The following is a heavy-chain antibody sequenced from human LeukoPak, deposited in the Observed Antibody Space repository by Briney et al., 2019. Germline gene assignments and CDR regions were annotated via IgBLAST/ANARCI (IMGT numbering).Heavy chain of an antibody. CDR2: ISSSSSTI. Sequence: GGSLRLSCAASGFTFSSYSMNWVRQAPGKGLEWVSYISSSSSTIYYADSVKGRFTISRDNAKNSLYLQMNSLRAEDTAVYYCARDNGYSGYDRTDYWGQGTLVTVSS. V-gene: IGHV3-48*04. D-gene: IGHD5-12*01. CDR3: ARDNGYSGYDRTDY. CDR1: GFTFSSYS. J-gene: IGHJ4*02.